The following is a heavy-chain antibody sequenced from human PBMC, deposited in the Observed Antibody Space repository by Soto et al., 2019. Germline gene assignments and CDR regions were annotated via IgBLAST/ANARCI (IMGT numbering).Heavy chain of an antibody. Sequence: SETLSLTCSDSGGSISSHNWGWIRLPPGKGLEWIGYIRDSGDTSYNPSLNSRVTMSLDTSKKEFSLKLTSVTAADTAVYYCARGVNDYDSSGSSWFDPWGQGALVTVSS. CDR3: ARGVNDYDSSGSSWFDP. D-gene: IGHD3-22*01. V-gene: IGHV4-59*08. J-gene: IGHJ5*02. CDR2: IRDSGDT. CDR1: GGSISSHN.